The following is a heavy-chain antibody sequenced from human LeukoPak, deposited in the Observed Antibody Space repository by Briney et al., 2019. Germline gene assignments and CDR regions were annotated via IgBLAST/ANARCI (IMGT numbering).Heavy chain of an antibody. D-gene: IGHD3-9*01. V-gene: IGHV4-59*01. J-gene: IGHJ4*02. CDR3: ARSGTRSPDWDY. CDR2: TYYSGST. CDR1: GGSISSYY. Sequence: PSETLPLTCTGCGGSISSYYWSWIRQPPGKGLEWMGYTYYSGSTNYNPSLKSRVTISVDTAKNQFSLKLRSVTAADTAVYYCARSGTRSPDWDYWAQGTLVTVSS.